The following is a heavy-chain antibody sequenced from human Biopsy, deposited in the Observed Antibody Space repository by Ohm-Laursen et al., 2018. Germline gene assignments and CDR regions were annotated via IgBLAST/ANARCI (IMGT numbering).Heavy chain of an antibody. Sequence: SVKVSCKASGGTFSSFGISWVRQAPGQGLEWMGEINSMFGTTNYAQTFQGRVTITADESTGTAYMEVSSLRSEDTAVYYCAKRGVERRRPLAYWGQGTLVTVSS. J-gene: IGHJ4*02. V-gene: IGHV1-69*13. D-gene: IGHD1-1*01. CDR1: GGTFSSFG. CDR2: INSMFGTT. CDR3: AKRGVERRRPLAY.